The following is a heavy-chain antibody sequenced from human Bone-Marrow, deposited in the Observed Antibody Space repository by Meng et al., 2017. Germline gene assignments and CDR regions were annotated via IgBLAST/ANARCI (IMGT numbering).Heavy chain of an antibody. J-gene: IGHJ6*02. D-gene: IGHD6-19*01. CDR3: ARTPGIAVAVGMDV. Sequence: QVQLVQSGAEVKKPGSTVKGSGNAAGGNFSSYTISWVRQAPGQGLEWMGRIIPILGIANYAQKFQGRVTITADKSTSTAYMELSSLRSEDTAVYYCARTPGIAVAVGMDVWGQGTTVTSP. V-gene: IGHV1-69*02. CDR1: GGNFSSYT. CDR2: IIPILGIA.